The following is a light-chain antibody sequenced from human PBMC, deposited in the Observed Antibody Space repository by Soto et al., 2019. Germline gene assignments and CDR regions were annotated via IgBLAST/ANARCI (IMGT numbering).Light chain of an antibody. CDR3: CSYAGGTSVV. J-gene: IGLJ2*01. V-gene: IGLV2-23*01. Sequence: QSVLTQPASVSGSLGQSITISCTGTSRDVGTYKLVSWYQQHPGKAPQLVIFEDVERPSGVSNRFSGSKSGNTASLTISGLQTEDEADYYCCSYAGGTSVVFGGGTKLTVL. CDR1: SRDVGTYKL. CDR2: EDV.